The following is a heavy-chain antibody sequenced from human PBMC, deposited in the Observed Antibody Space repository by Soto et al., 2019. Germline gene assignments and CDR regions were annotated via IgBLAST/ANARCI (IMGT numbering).Heavy chain of an antibody. V-gene: IGHV3-33*01. CDR1: GFTFSSYG. J-gene: IGHJ4*02. Sequence: QVQLVESGGGVVQPGRSLRLSCAASGFTFSSYGMHWVRQAPGKGLEWVAVIWYDGSNKYYADSVKGRFTISRDNSKNMLSLQMNSLRAEDTAVYYCARGWDYYDSSGYYAAWDYWGQGTLVTVSS. CDR2: IWYDGSNK. D-gene: IGHD3-22*01. CDR3: ARGWDYYDSSGYYAAWDY.